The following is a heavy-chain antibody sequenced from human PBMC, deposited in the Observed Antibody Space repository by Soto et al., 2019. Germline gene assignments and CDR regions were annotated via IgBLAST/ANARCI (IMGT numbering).Heavy chain of an antibody. CDR3: ARDAWSGPAVSDY. D-gene: IGHD3-3*01. J-gene: IGHJ4*02. Sequence: GGSLRHSYTASAFTLRRYSMNWFRQAPGKGLEWVSCIRHSSGNTYYADSVKGRFTISRDNAKNSLYLQMNSLRDEDTAVYYCARDAWSGPAVSDYWGQGP. V-gene: IGHV3-48*02. CDR1: AFTLRRYS. CDR2: IRHSSGNT.